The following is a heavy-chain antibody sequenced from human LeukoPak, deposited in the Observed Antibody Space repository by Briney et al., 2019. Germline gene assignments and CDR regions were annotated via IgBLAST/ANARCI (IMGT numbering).Heavy chain of an antibody. V-gene: IGHV3-74*01. CDR3: ARDSGAAYFQH. CDR1: GFTFSSYW. J-gene: IGHJ1*01. D-gene: IGHD6-13*01. Sequence: GGSLRLSCAASGFTFSSYWMHWVRQAPGKGLVWVSRINSDGSSTNYADSVKGRFTISRDNAKNTLYLQMNSLRAEDTAVYYCARDSGAAYFQHWGQGTLVTVSS. CDR2: INSDGSST.